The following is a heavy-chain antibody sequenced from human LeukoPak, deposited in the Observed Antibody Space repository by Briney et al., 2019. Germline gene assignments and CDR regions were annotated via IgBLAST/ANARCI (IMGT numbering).Heavy chain of an antibody. V-gene: IGHV4-59*01. Sequence: SETLSLTCTVSGGSISSYYWIWIRQPPGKGLEWIGYIYYSGSTNYNPSLKSRVTISVDTSKNQFSLKLSSVTAADTAVYYCARDNGSGSYYKNPVFDYWGQGTLVTVSS. J-gene: IGHJ4*02. CDR2: IYYSGST. D-gene: IGHD3-10*01. CDR1: GGSISSYY. CDR3: ARDNGSGSYYKNPVFDY.